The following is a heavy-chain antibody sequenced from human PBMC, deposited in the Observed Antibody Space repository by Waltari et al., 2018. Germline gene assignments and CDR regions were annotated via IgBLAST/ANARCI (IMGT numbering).Heavy chain of an antibody. Sequence: QVQLQESGPGLVKPSQTLSLTCSVSDGSITSGISYWTWIRQPAGKGLDWIGPNYTSGNTDYNPALKSRVTMSMDTSKNQFSLNLSSVTAADTAVYYCARFPRDYSFDYWGQGTLVTVSS. CDR1: DGSITSGISY. CDR2: NYTSGNT. V-gene: IGHV4-61*02. J-gene: IGHJ4*02. CDR3: ARFPRDYSFDY. D-gene: IGHD4-17*01.